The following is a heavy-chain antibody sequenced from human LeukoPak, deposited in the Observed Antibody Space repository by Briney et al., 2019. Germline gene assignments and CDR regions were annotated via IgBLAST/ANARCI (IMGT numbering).Heavy chain of an antibody. CDR1: GFTFSSDW. D-gene: IGHD6-13*01. CDR2: INTDGRTT. Sequence: GGSLRLSCAASGFTFSSDWMRWFRQAPGKGLVWVSRINTDGRTTGYADSVRGRFTISRDNAKNNLHLQMNGLRAEDTAVYYCAKDLTWYAADYWGQGTLVNVSS. CDR3: AKDLTWYAADY. V-gene: IGHV3-74*01. J-gene: IGHJ4*02.